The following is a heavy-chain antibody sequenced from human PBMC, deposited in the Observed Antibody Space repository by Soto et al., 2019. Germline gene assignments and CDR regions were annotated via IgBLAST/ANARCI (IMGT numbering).Heavy chain of an antibody. CDR1: GYNFTSYV. CDR3: ARDNSGWDHDAFDI. Sequence: ASVKVSCKASGYNFTSYVISWVRQAPGQGLEWMGWISAYNGNTNYAQKLQGRVTMTTETSTSTAYMELRSLRSDDTAVYYCARDNSGWDHDAFDIWGQGTMVTVSS. J-gene: IGHJ3*02. V-gene: IGHV1-18*01. D-gene: IGHD6-19*01. CDR2: ISAYNGNT.